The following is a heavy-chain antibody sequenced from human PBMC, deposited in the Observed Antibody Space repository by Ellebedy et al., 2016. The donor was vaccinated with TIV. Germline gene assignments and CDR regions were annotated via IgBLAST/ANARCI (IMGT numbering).Heavy chain of an antibody. V-gene: IGHV4-34*01. J-gene: IGHJ5*02. D-gene: IGHD2/OR15-2a*01. Sequence: SRVTISVDTSKNQFSLRLSSVTAADTAVYFCARDKEKNSGVWRWFDPWGQGTLVTVSS. CDR3: ARDKEKNSGVWRWFDP.